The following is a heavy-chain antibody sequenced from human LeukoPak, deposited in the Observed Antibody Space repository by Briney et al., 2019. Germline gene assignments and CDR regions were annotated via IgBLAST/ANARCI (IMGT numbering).Heavy chain of an antibody. Sequence: GGSLRLSCAASGFIFKDYWMIWVRQAPGEGLEWVARIRNKANRYTTEYAASVKGRFTISRDDSENSLYLQMDSLKTEDTAVYYCARSPLGIAPFDYWGQGTLVTVSS. CDR2: IRNKANRYTT. CDR1: GFIFKDYW. CDR3: ARSPLGIAPFDY. D-gene: IGHD7-27*01. V-gene: IGHV3-72*01. J-gene: IGHJ4*02.